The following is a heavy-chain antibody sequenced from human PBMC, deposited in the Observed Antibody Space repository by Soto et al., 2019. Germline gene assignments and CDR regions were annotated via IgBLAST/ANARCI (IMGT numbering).Heavy chain of an antibody. CDR1: GGSFSGYY. D-gene: IGHD3-22*01. Sequence: PSETLSLTCAVYGGSFSGYYWSWIRQPPGKGLEWIGEINHSGSTNYNPSLKSRVTISVDTSKNQFSLKLSSVTAADTAVYYCARGPYGYYDSSGYYSAVGGWFDYWGQGILVTVSS. J-gene: IGHJ4*02. CDR3: ARGPYGYYDSSGYYSAVGGWFDY. CDR2: INHSGST. V-gene: IGHV4-34*01.